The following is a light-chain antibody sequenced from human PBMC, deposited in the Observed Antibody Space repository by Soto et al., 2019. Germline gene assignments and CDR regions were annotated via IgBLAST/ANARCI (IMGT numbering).Light chain of an antibody. J-gene: IGKJ4*01. CDR2: ATS. Sequence: DIQVTQSPSSLSASVGDRVTITCRASQSITTFLNWYQQKPGKAPKFLIYATSTFQSGLPSRFSGSGSGTEFTLTISSLQPEDFATYYCQQVNSYPLTFGGGTKVDIK. V-gene: IGKV1-9*01. CDR3: QQVNSYPLT. CDR1: QSITTF.